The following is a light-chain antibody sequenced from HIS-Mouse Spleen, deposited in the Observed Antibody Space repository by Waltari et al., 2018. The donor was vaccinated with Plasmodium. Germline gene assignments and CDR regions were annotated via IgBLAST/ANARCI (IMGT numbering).Light chain of an antibody. CDR1: QSVSSN. CDR3: QQYNNWPPYT. J-gene: IGKJ2*01. V-gene: IGKV3-15*01. CDR2: GAS. Sequence: EIVMTPSPATLSVSPGERATLSCRASQSVSSNLAWYQQKPGQAPRPLIYGASTRATGIPARFSGSGSGTEFTLTISSMQSEDFAVYYCQQYNNWPPYTFGQGTKLEIK.